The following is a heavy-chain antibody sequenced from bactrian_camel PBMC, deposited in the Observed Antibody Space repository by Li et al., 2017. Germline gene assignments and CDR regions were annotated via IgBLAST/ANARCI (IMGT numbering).Heavy chain of an antibody. D-gene: IGHD2*01. Sequence: VQLVESGGGSVEAGGSLTLSCKTSLYTFDEYCMGWFRQAPGQEREGIAAISGSGSTFYADDVKGRFTISRDNARNTLYLQMDSLKTEDAAMYYCASFEYSEYCSGAYCDSTPKYNYWGQETQVTVS. CDR1: LYTFDEYC. CDR3: ASFEYSEYCSGAYCDSTPKYNY. V-gene: IGHV3S66*01. J-gene: IGHJ4*01. CDR2: ISGSGST.